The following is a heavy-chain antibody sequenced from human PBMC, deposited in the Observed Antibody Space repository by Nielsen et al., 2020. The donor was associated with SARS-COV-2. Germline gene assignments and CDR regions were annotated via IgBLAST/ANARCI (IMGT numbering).Heavy chain of an antibody. V-gene: IGHV3-13*01. J-gene: IGHJ6*02. CDR2: ITTTGDT. CDR3: ARGIGGSYFYYYGMDV. D-gene: IGHD3-10*01. CDR1: GFTFSSFD. Sequence: GSLRLSCAASGFTFSSFDMHWVRQSSGKGLEWVSAITTTGDTLYVGSVKGRFSISREKAKNSVYLQMNSLRAGDTAVYYCARGIGGSYFYYYGMDVWGQGTTVTVSS.